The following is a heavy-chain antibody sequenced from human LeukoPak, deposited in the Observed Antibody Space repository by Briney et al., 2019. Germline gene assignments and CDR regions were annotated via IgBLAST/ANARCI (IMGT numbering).Heavy chain of an antibody. V-gene: IGHV4-59*01. CDR2: MYYSGST. Sequence: PSETLSLTCTVSGGSISSYYWNWIRQPPGKGLEWIGYMYYSGSTNYNPSLKSRVTISVDTSKNQFSLKLRSVTAADTAVYYCARSRIAAAVTPYYFDYWGQGTLVTVS. CDR3: ARSRIAAAVTPYYFDY. D-gene: IGHD6-13*01. J-gene: IGHJ4*02. CDR1: GGSISSYY.